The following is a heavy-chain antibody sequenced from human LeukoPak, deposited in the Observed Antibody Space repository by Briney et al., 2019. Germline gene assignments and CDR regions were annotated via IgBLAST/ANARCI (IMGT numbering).Heavy chain of an antibody. J-gene: IGHJ4*02. Sequence: PSETLSLTCIVSGDSISSYSWNWIRQPPGRGLEWIGYIYYSGSTNYNPSLRSRVTISVDTSKKQYSLKLSSVTAADTAVYYCARQTAAAGILKWGQGTLVTVSS. V-gene: IGHV4-59*08. D-gene: IGHD6-13*01. CDR1: GDSISSYS. CDR2: IYYSGST. CDR3: ARQTAAAGILK.